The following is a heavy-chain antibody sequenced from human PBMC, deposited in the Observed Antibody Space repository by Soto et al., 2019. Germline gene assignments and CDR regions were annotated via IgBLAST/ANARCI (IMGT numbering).Heavy chain of an antibody. V-gene: IGHV1-69*13. CDR3: AREDSYVQNRYFDY. D-gene: IGHD5-18*01. CDR1: GGTFSSYA. Sequence: GASVKVSCKASGGTFSSYAISWVRQAPGQGLEWMGGIIPIFGTANYAQKFQGRVTITADESTSTAYMELSSLRSEDTAVYYCAREDSYVQNRYFDYWGQGTLVTVSS. CDR2: IIPIFGTA. J-gene: IGHJ4*02.